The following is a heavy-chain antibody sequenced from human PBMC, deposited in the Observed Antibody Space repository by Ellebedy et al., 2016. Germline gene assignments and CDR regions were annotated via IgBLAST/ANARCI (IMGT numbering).Heavy chain of an antibody. Sequence: GGSLRLXCAASGFTFSEYGMHWVRQAPGKGLEWVAVLSDDGTKKFYADSVKGRFSISRDNSKNTVLLQMNSLRAEDTAVYYCAKGDRYNSGWYNSLLSWGQGILVAVSS. CDR1: GFTFSEYG. CDR3: AKGDRYNSGWYNSLLS. CDR2: LSDDGTKK. V-gene: IGHV3-30*18. J-gene: IGHJ5*02. D-gene: IGHD6-13*01.